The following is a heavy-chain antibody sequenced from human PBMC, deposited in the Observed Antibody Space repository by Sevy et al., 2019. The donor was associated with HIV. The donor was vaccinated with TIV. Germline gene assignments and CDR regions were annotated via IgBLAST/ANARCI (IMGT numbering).Heavy chain of an antibody. CDR2: IYTSGST. J-gene: IGHJ6*02. D-gene: IGHD6-19*01. V-gene: IGHV4-4*07. CDR3: ASDHQIISLYSSGWDYYGMDV. Sequence: SETLSLTCTVSGGSISSYYWSWIRQPAGKGLEWIGRIYTSGSTNYNPSLKSRVTMSVDTSKNQFSLKLSSVTAADTAVYYCASDHQIISLYSSGWDYYGMDVWGQGTTVTVSS. CDR1: GGSISSYY.